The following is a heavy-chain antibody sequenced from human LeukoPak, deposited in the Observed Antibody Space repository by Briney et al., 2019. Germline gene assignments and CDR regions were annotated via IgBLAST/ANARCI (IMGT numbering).Heavy chain of an antibody. Sequence: SETLSLTCTVSGGSISSYYWSWIRQPAGKGLEWIGRIYTSGSTNYNPSLKSRVTMSVDTSKDQFSLKLSSVTAAGTAVYYCARDGSGSLGRDAFDIWGQGTMVTVSS. J-gene: IGHJ3*02. CDR2: IYTSGST. V-gene: IGHV4-4*07. CDR3: ARDGSGSLGRDAFDI. D-gene: IGHD3-22*01. CDR1: GGSISSYY.